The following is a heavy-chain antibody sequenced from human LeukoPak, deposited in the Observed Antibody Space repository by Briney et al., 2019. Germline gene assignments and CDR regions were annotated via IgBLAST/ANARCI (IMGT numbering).Heavy chain of an antibody. D-gene: IGHD2-2*01. CDR1: GYSFTSYW. CDR3: ATSPRGYCSSTSCYVSRYAFDI. J-gene: IGHJ3*02. Sequence: GESLRISCKGSGYSFTSYWISWVRQMPGKGLEWMGRIVPSDSYTNYSPSFQGHVTISADKSISTAYLQWSSLKASDTAMYYCATSPRGYCSSTSCYVSRYAFDIWGQGTMVTVSS. CDR2: IVPSDSYT. V-gene: IGHV5-10-1*01.